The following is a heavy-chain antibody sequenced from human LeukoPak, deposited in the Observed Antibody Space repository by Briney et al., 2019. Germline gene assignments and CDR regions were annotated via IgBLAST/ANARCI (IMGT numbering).Heavy chain of an antibody. Sequence: PGGSLRLSCAASGFTFSSYGMKWVRQAPGKGQECVSYISTGSGVRYYADSLKGRFTISRDNGKNSLYLQMNRLRAEDTAVYYCVRGRVVAIGYMDVWGKGTTVTVSS. CDR1: GFTFSSYG. J-gene: IGHJ6*03. V-gene: IGHV3-48*01. CDR2: ISTGSGVR. CDR3: VRGRVVAIGYMDV. D-gene: IGHD2-21*01.